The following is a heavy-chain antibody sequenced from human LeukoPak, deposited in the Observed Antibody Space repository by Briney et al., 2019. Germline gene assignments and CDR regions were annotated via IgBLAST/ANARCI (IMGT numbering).Heavy chain of an antibody. CDR3: ARGYCSGGGCSVLDAFDG. V-gene: IGHV1-2*02. CDR1: GYTFNGYY. CDR2: INPNSGGT. J-gene: IGHJ3*01. Sequence: SFKVSCKASGYTFNGYYMHWVRQAPGQGLEWMGWINPNSGGTNYAQKSQGRVTMSRDTSTTTVYMELSPLRSEDTAIYYCARGYCSGGGCSVLDAFDGWGQGTMVTVSS. D-gene: IGHD2-15*01.